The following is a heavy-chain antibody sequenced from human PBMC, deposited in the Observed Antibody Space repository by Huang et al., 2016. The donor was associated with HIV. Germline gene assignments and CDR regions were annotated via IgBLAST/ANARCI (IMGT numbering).Heavy chain of an antibody. V-gene: IGHV1-18*01. CDR1: NYNFGSQG. J-gene: IGHJ6*03. CDR3: ARSGFGVVITTTLDYYYMDV. Sequence: QVQLVQSGAEVKKPGASVKVSCEASNYNFGSQGISWVRTAPGQGLGWMGWISVYNGDTKYAKKCQGRVTMTRETSTRTAYMELTSLRFDDTAGYYCARSGFGVVITTTLDYYYMDVWGTGTTVTVSS. D-gene: IGHD3-3*01. CDR2: ISVYNGDT.